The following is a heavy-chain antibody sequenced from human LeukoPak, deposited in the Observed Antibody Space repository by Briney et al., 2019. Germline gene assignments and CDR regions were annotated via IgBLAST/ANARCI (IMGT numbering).Heavy chain of an antibody. J-gene: IGHJ6*01. CDR1: GFTFSSYS. Sequence: GGSLRLSCAASGFTFSSYSMNWVCQAPGKGLEWVSSIGSGSNYIDYADSVKGRFTISRDNAKNSLSLQMNSLRAEDTAVYYCARVFEQQLLGKYYYYG. V-gene: IGHV3-21*01. CDR3: ARVFEQQLLGKYYYYG. D-gene: IGHD6-13*01. CDR2: IGSGSNYI.